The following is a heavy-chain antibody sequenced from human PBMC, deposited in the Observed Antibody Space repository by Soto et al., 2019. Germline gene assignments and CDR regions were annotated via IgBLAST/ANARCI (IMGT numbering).Heavy chain of an antibody. V-gene: IGHV3-20*01. CDR3: ARARMVPTLGYYYYYMDA. Sequence: GGSLRLSCAASGFTFDDYGMSWFRQAPGKGLEWVSGINWNGGSTGYADSVKGRFTISRDNAKNSLYLQMNSLRAEDTALYHCARARMVPTLGYYYYYMDAWGKGTTVTVSS. CDR1: GFTFDDYG. D-gene: IGHD3-10*01. CDR2: INWNGGST. J-gene: IGHJ6*03.